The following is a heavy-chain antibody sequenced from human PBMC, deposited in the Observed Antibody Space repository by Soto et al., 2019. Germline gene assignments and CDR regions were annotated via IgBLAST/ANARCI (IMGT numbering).Heavy chain of an antibody. J-gene: IGHJ4*02. V-gene: IGHV4-59*01. D-gene: IGHD6-19*01. CDR2: IYYSGST. CDR3: ARDRDGYSGCDY. CDR1: GGSISSYY. Sequence: SETLSLTCTVSGGSISSYYWSWIRQPPGKGLEWIGYIYYSGSTNYNPSLKSRVTISVDTSKTQFSLKLSSVTAADTAVYYCARDRDGYSGCDYWGQGTLVTVSS.